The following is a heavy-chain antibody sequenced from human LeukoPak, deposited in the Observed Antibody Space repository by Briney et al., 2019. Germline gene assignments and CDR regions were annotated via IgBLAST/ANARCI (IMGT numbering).Heavy chain of an antibody. V-gene: IGHV4-61*02. D-gene: IGHD5-24*01. J-gene: IGHJ4*02. Sequence: PSETLSLTCTVSGGAISSGNYYWSWIRQSVGKGLEWIGRVYSSGSSSSNPSLKSRTSSYNPSLKSRVSTSIDTSKNQFSLRLSSVTAADTAVYYCARGWGDGYNLNYWGQGTLVTVSS. CDR1: GGAISSGNYY. CDR3: ARGWGDGYNLNY. CDR2: VYSSGSSSSNPSLKSRTS.